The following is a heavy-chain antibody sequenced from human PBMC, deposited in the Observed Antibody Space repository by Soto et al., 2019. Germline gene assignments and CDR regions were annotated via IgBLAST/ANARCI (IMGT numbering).Heavy chain of an antibody. J-gene: IGHJ3*02. CDR1: SGSIRTSY. Sequence: QVQLQESGPGLVKPSETLSLTCTVPSGSIRTSYWTWIRQFPGKRLEWIAHIHNSGNTNSNPSLKTRVTISMDTSKNQISVWLTSVTAADTAMYYCARLQYTVVTPIDMWGQGTMVTVSS. CDR3: ARLQYTVVTPIDM. V-gene: IGHV4-59*01. D-gene: IGHD2-21*02. CDR2: IHNSGNT.